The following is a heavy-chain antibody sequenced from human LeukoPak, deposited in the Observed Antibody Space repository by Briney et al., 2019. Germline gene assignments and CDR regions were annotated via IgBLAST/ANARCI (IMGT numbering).Heavy chain of an antibody. J-gene: IGHJ4*02. CDR2: ISYDGSNK. V-gene: IGHV3-30*18. Sequence: GGSLRLSCAASGFTFSSYGMHWVRQAPGKGLEWVAVISYDGSNKYYADSVKGRFTISRDNSKNTLYLQMNSLRAEDTAVYCCAKDLMGYSSSWYYDFRGQGTLVTVSS. D-gene: IGHD6-13*01. CDR1: GFTFSSYG. CDR3: AKDLMGYSSSWYYDF.